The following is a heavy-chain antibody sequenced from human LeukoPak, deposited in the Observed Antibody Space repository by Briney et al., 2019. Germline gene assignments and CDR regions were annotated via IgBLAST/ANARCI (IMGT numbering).Heavy chain of an antibody. J-gene: IGHJ4*02. CDR3: ATGSSGWYSY. V-gene: IGHV5-51*01. Sequence: GESLKISCKYSGYSFTTSWISWVRQTPGKGLEWMGIIYPADSDTRYSPSFQGQVAISADKSSSTAYLQWSNLKASDSAMYYCATGSSGWYSYWGQGTLVTVSS. CDR1: GYSFTTSW. D-gene: IGHD6-19*01. CDR2: IYPADSDT.